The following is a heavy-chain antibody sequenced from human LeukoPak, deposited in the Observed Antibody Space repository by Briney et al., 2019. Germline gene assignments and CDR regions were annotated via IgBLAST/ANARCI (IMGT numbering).Heavy chain of an antibody. D-gene: IGHD3-16*01. Sequence: SETLSLTCSVSGGSVNNYYWTWIRQPPGKGLEWLGQIYYSGKADYNPSLKSRITISVDTSKNQISLRVNSVNAADTAVYYCARFGVDYDMGVWGQGTTVIVFS. CDR1: GGSVNNYY. CDR3: ARFGVDYDMGV. CDR2: IYYSGKA. V-gene: IGHV4-59*02. J-gene: IGHJ6*02.